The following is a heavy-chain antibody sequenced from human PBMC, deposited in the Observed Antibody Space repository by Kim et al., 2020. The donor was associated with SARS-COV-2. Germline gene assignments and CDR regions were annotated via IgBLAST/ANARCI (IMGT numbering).Heavy chain of an antibody. CDR1: GGSISSSSYY. Sequence: SETLSLTCTVSGGSISSSSYYWGWIRQPPGKGLEWIGSIYYSGSTYYNPSLKSRVTISVDTSKNQFSLKLSSVTAADTAVYYCARPRTYYDYVWGSYRYYGMDVWGQGTTVTVSS. CDR2: IYYSGST. J-gene: IGHJ6*02. V-gene: IGHV4-39*01. CDR3: ARPRTYYDYVWGSYRYYGMDV. D-gene: IGHD3-16*02.